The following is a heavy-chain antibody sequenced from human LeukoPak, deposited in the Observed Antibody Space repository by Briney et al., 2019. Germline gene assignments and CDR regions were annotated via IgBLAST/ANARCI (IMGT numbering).Heavy chain of an antibody. CDR3: ARVVDYNYGQYFFDY. CDR1: GGSISRFY. Sequence: SETLSLTCTVSGGSISRFYWSWIRQPPGKRLEWIGYIYYSGSTNYNPSLKSRVTISIDTSKNQFSLKLSSVTAADTAVYYCARVVDYNYGQYFFDYWGQGTLVTVSS. CDR2: IYYSGST. J-gene: IGHJ4*02. D-gene: IGHD5-18*01. V-gene: IGHV4-59*01.